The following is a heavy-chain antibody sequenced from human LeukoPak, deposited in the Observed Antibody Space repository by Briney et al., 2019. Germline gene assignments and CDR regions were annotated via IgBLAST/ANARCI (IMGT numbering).Heavy chain of an antibody. CDR3: ERRIEGGTVRAFDI. D-gene: IGHD2-15*01. CDR1: GFTFSSYW. Sequence: GGSLRLSCSASGFTFSSYWMHWVRQAPGKGLVWVARINIDGSSTSYEDSVKGRYTISRDNTKNTLYLQMNSLRAEDTVVYYCERRIEGGTVRAFDIWGQGTMVTVSS. J-gene: IGHJ3*02. V-gene: IGHV3-74*01. CDR2: INIDGSST.